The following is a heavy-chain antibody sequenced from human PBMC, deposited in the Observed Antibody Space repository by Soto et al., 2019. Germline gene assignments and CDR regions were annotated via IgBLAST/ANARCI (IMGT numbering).Heavy chain of an antibody. CDR1: GFTFSTYG. Sequence: GGSLRLACAASGFTFSTYGMHWVRQAPGKGLEWVAVIWYDGSKIYYADSVKGRFTISRDNSKSTLYLQMNSLRAEDTAVYYCARPLEQHQLGFGMDVWGQGSPVTVSS. D-gene: IGHD6-13*01. V-gene: IGHV3-33*01. CDR3: ARPLEQHQLGFGMDV. J-gene: IGHJ6*01. CDR2: IWYDGSKI.